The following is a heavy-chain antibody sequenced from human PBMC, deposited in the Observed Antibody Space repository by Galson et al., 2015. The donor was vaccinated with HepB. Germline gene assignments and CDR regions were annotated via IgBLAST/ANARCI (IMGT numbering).Heavy chain of an antibody. CDR1: GFTFNIYW. V-gene: IGHV3-74*01. J-gene: IGHJ3*02. Sequence: SLRLSCAASGFTFNIYWMHWVRQAPGKGLVWVSHINSDGSSTTYADSVKGRFTISRDNAKNTLYLQMNSLRAEDTAVYYCIRGPFDIWGQGTMVTVSS. CDR3: IRGPFDI. CDR2: INSDGSST.